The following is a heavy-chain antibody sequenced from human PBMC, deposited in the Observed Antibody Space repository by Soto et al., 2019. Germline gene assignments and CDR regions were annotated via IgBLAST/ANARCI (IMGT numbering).Heavy chain of an antibody. V-gene: IGHV3-23*01. D-gene: IGHD6-13*01. J-gene: IGHJ6*03. CDR1: GFSFSNYA. CDR3: AKRADSSSGCMDV. Sequence: EVQLLESGGGLAQPGGSLRLSCAASGFSFSNYAMRWVREAPGKGLEWVAAISGSTVATYYADSVKGRFTISRDSSKNTLYLQINSLRADDTAVYYCAKRADSSSGCMDVSGKGTAVTVSS. CDR2: ISGSTVAT.